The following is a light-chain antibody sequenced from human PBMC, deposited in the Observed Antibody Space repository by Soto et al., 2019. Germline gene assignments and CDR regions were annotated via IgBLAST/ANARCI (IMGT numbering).Light chain of an antibody. CDR2: KAS. CDR1: PKISSR. V-gene: IGKV1-5*03. CDR3: QQYNSYSPLT. Sequence: IQITPSSSTLASSGGDRGTNNFRASPKISSRLAWYQQKPGKAPNLLIYKASSLESGVPSRFSGSGSGTEFTLTISSLQPDDFATYYCQQYNSYSPLTFGGGTKVEIK. J-gene: IGKJ4*01.